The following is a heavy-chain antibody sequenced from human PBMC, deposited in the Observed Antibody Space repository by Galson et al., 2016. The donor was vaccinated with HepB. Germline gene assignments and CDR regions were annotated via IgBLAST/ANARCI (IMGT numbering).Heavy chain of an antibody. CDR3: ARDLGYDNNKWFDP. V-gene: IGHV4-59*11. CDR1: GASISSHY. Sequence: ETLSLTCTVSGASISSHYWGWIRQPPRKGLEWIAYIYDSGSTNYKPSLKSRVTISIDTSKNQFSLKLSSVTAADTAFYYCARDLGYDNNKWFDPWGQGTLVTVSS. D-gene: IGHD3-22*01. J-gene: IGHJ5*02. CDR2: IYDSGST.